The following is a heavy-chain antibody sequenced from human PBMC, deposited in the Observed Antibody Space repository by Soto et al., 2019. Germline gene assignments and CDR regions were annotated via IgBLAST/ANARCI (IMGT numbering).Heavy chain of an antibody. J-gene: IGHJ6*02. CDR3: AREVHYYDSSGYYYYYGMDV. V-gene: IGHV3-74*01. D-gene: IGHD3-22*01. CDR2: INSDGSST. CDR1: GFTFSSYW. Sequence: EVQLVESGGGLVQPGGSLRLSCAASGFTFSSYWMHWVRQAPGKGLVWVSRINSDGSSTSYADSVKGRFTISRDNAKNTLYMQMNSLRAEDTAVYYCAREVHYYDSSGYYYYYGMDVWGQGTTVTVSS.